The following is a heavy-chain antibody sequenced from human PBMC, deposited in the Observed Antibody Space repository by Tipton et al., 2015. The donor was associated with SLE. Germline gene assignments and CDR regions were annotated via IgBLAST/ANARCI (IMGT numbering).Heavy chain of an antibody. CDR1: GGSISSYY. V-gene: IGHV4-59*01. CDR2: IYYSGST. J-gene: IGHJ4*02. Sequence: LRLSCTVSGGSISSYYWSWIRQPPGKGLEWIGYIYYSGSTNYNPSLKSRVTISVDTSKNQFSLKLSSVTAADTAVYYCARERIGTGYFDYWGQGTLVTVSS. D-gene: IGHD3/OR15-3a*01. CDR3: ARERIGTGYFDY.